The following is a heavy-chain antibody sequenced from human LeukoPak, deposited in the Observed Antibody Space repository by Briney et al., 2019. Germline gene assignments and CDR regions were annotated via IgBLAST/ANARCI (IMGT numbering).Heavy chain of an antibody. CDR2: IKPDGSEI. CDR3: ARDIYDSIASAYYYYYYYMDV. V-gene: IGHV3-7*01. CDR1: GFSFSRYW. J-gene: IGHJ6*03. Sequence: PGGSLGLSCEASGFSFSRYWMSWVRQAPVRGLEWVANIKPDGSEIYYVDSVKGRFTIFRDNAKNSLYLQMNSLRAEDTAVYYCARDIYDSIASAYYYYYYYMDVWGKGTTVTVSS. D-gene: IGHD3-22*01.